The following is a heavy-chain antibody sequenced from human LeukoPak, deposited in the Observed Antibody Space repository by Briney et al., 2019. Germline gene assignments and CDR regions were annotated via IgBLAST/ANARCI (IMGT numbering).Heavy chain of an antibody. CDR1: GGSISSYY. Sequence: KSSETLSPTCTVSGGSISSYYWSWIRQPPGKGLEWIGYIYYSGSTNYNPSLKSRVTISVDTSKNQFSLKLSSVTAADTAVYYCARDNWDYYFDYWGQGTLVTVSS. V-gene: IGHV4-59*01. CDR3: ARDNWDYYFDY. CDR2: IYYSGST. D-gene: IGHD1-7*01. J-gene: IGHJ4*02.